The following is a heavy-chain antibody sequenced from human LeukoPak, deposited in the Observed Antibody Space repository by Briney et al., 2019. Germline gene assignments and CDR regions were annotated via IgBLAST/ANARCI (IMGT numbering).Heavy chain of an antibody. Sequence: GGSLRLSCAASGFTFSSYNMRWVRQAPGKGPEWVSTITPSGGSTYYADSVKGRFTISRDNSINTLYLQMNSLRAEDTAVYYCAKAAGYYFDYWGQGTLVTVSS. CDR2: ITPSGGST. D-gene: IGHD5-12*01. CDR3: AKAAGYYFDY. CDR1: GFTFSSYN. V-gene: IGHV3-23*01. J-gene: IGHJ4*02.